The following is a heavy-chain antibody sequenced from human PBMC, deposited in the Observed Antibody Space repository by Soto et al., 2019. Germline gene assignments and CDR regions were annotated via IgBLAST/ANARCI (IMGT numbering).Heavy chain of an antibody. CDR3: ASADYYDRSGYDY. V-gene: IGHV3-23*01. Sequence: PGGSLRLSCAASGFTFSRYAMSWVRQAPGKGLEWVSAISGSGDSTYYADSVKGRFTISRDNSKNTLYLQMNSLRAEDTAVYYCASADYYDRSGYDYWGQGTLVTVSS. CDR1: GFTFSRYA. CDR2: ISGSGDST. D-gene: IGHD3-22*01. J-gene: IGHJ4*02.